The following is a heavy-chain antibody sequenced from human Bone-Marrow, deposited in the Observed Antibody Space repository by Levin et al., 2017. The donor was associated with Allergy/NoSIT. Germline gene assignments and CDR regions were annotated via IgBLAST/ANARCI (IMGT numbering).Heavy chain of an antibody. CDR2: ISYSGDNK. CDR3: ARDMSPFTPDDYNLDV. CDR1: GFTLSRHT. D-gene: IGHD4-11*01. V-gene: IGHV3-30-3*01. Sequence: PGGSLRLSCAASGFTLSRHTVYWVRQAPGKGLEWVTLISYSGDNKAYADFVQGRFSVSRDNRKNLVYLQMNSLRPEDTALYYCARDMSPFTPDDYNLDVWGQGTMVSVSS. J-gene: IGHJ6*02.